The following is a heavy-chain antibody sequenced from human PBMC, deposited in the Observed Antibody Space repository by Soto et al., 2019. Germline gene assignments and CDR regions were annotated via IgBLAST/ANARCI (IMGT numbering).Heavy chain of an antibody. D-gene: IGHD2-2*02. J-gene: IGHJ6*02. CDR1: GGTFSSYA. CDR3: ATHEIGHCISTSCYKGGYYYGMDV. Sequence: QVQLVQSGAEVKKPGSSVKVSCKASGGTFSSYAISWVRQAPGQGLEWMGGIIPIFATADYAQKFQGRVTITADESTSTAYMERSSLRSEDTAVYYCATHEIGHCISTSCYKGGYYYGMDVWGQGTTVTVSS. CDR2: IIPIFATA. V-gene: IGHV1-69*12.